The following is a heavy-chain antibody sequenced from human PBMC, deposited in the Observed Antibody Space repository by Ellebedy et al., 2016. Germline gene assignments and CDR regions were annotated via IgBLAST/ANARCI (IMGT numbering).Heavy chain of an antibody. CDR3: ARDSVHSYGYVWTYYYYGMDV. CDR1: GFTFSSYS. V-gene: IGHV3-21*01. J-gene: IGHJ6*02. D-gene: IGHD5-18*01. Sequence: GGSLRLSCAASGFTFSSYSMNWVRQAPGKGLEWVSSISSSSSYIYYADSVKGRFTISRDNAKNSLYLQMNSLRAEDTAVYYCARDSVHSYGYVWTYYYYGMDVWGQGTMVTVSS. CDR2: ISSSSSYI.